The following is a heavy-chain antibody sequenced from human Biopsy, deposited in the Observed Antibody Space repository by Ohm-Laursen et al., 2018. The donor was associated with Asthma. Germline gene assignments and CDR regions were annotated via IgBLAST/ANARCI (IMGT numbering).Heavy chain of an antibody. CDR2: VNTGNGDT. V-gene: IGHV1-3*04. CDR3: ARTYCDFLTGQVKDVFGV. CDR1: GDTLISFA. Sequence: SCKASGDTLISFAIHSVPQAPGQRLGWLGGVNTGNGDTEYSQKFQGRVTITRETSASRAYMELRCPRSEDTATYYCARTYCDFLTGQVKDVFGVWGQGTMVTVSS. J-gene: IGHJ3*01. D-gene: IGHD3-9*01.